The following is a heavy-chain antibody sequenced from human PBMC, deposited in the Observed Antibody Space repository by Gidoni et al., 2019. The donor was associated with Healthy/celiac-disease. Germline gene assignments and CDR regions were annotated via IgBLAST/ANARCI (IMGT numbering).Heavy chain of an antibody. D-gene: IGHD4-17*01. CDR2: ISYDGSNK. CDR3: AKDLWDYGDPNSFDY. V-gene: IGHV3-30*18. CDR1: GFTFSSYG. Sequence: QVQLVESGGGVVQPGRSLRLSCAASGFTFSSYGMHWVRQAPGKGLEWVAVISYDGSNKYYADSVKGRFTISRDNSKNTLYLQMNSLRAEDTAVYYCAKDLWDYGDPNSFDYWGQGTLVTVSS. J-gene: IGHJ4*02.